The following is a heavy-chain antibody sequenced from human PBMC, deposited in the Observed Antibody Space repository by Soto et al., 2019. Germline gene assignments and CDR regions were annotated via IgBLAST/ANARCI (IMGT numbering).Heavy chain of an antibody. CDR3: AKSVVAATRGAFDI. D-gene: IGHD2-15*01. CDR1: GFTLGSYA. J-gene: IGHJ3*02. Sequence: EVQLLESGGGLVQPGGXLRLSCAASGFTLGSYAVSWVRQAPGKGLEWVSVISSSSGSTYYADPVKGRFTIFRDNSKNTLYLQMKSLRVEDRAVYYCAKSVVAATRGAFDIWGQGXMVTVSS. CDR2: ISSSSGST. V-gene: IGHV3-23*01.